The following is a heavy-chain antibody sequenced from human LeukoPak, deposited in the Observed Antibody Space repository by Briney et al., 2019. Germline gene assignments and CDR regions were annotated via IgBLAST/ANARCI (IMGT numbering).Heavy chain of an antibody. Sequence: GESLKISCDGSGYXFATYWICWVRQMPGKGLEWMGAVYPSDSDTTYSPSFQGQVTISADKYIFTAYLQWSSLRASDTAMYYCARGYCSSGACFFDFWGQGTLVTVSS. CDR1: GYXFATYW. D-gene: IGHD2-21*02. CDR2: VYPSDSDT. CDR3: ARGYCSSGACFFDF. J-gene: IGHJ4*02. V-gene: IGHV5-51*01.